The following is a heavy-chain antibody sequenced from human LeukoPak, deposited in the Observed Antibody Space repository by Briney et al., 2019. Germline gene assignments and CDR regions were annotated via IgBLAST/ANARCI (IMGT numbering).Heavy chain of an antibody. CDR2: ISSSSSTI. J-gene: IGHJ3*02. V-gene: IGHV3-48*01. CDR3: ARPRRAGYCSRTSCPDAFDI. Sequence: PGGSLRLSCAASGFTFSSYSMNWVRQAPGKGLEWVSYISSSSSTIYYADSVKGRFTISRDNSNNTLYLQMNSLRVEDTAVYYCARPRRAGYCSRTSCPDAFDIWGQGTMVTVSS. D-gene: IGHD2-2*01. CDR1: GFTFSSYS.